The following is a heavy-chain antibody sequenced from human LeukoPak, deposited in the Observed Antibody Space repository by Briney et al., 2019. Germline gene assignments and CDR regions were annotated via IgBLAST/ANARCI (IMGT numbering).Heavy chain of an antibody. Sequence: GGSLRLSCAASGFTFSFYSMNWVRQAPGRGLEWVSAIHTSGDTCYADSVKGRFTISRDTSKNTLYLQINSLRVEDTAVYYCIVFGDSNHWGQGTLVTVSS. CDR1: GFTFSFYS. V-gene: IGHV3-53*01. D-gene: IGHD4-17*01. CDR3: IVFGDSNH. CDR2: IHTSGDT. J-gene: IGHJ5*02.